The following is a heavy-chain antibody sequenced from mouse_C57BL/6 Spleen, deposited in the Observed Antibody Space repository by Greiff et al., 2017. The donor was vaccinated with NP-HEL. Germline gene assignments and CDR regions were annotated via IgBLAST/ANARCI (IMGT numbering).Heavy chain of an antibody. J-gene: IGHJ3*01. V-gene: IGHV1-81*01. CDR1: GYTFTSYG. CDR3: AREGYDYDVTWFAY. D-gene: IGHD2-4*01. CDR2: IYPRSGNT. Sequence: VQLQQSGAELARPGASVKLSCKASGYTFTSYGISWVKQRTGQGLEWIGEIYPRSGNTYYNEKFKGKATLTADKSSSTAYMELRSLTSEDSAVYSCAREGYDYDVTWFAYWGQGTLVTVSA.